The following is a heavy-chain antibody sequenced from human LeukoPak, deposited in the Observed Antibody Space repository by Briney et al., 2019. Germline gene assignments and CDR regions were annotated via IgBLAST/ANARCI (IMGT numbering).Heavy chain of an antibody. CDR2: ITSSGDAI. V-gene: IGHV3-48*01. D-gene: IGHD6-13*01. J-gene: IGHJ4*02. Sequence: GGSLRLSCAASRFTFSSYTMNWVRQAPGKGLEWISYITSSGDAIYYADSVKGRFTISRDNSKNTLYLQMNSLRAEDTAVYYCARAVRGSSWYYFDYWGQGTLVTVSS. CDR1: RFTFSSYT. CDR3: ARAVRGSSWYYFDY.